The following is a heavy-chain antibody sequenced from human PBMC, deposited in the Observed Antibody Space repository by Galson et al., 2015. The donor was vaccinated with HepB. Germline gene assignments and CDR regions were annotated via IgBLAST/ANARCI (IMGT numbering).Heavy chain of an antibody. D-gene: IGHD3-22*01. CDR1: GFTFSSYW. CDR3: ARASITMTKGGFDY. CDR2: IKQDGSEK. J-gene: IGHJ4*02. Sequence: SLRLSCAASGFTFSSYWMSWVRQAPGKGLEWVANIKQDGSEKYYVDSVKGRFTISRDNAKNSLYLQMNSLRAEDTAVYYCARASITMTKGGFDYWGQGTLVTVSS. V-gene: IGHV3-7*03.